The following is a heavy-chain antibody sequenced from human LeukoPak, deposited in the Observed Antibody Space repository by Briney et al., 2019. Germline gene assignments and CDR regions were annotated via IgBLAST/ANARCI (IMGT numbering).Heavy chain of an antibody. J-gene: IGHJ4*02. Sequence: PGGSVRLSCAASGFTFSSYSMNWVRQAPGKGLEWVSSISSSSSYIYYADSVKGRFTISRDNAKNSPYLQMNSLRADDTAVYYCARDPRGVYWGQGTLVTVSS. CDR1: GFTFSSYS. CDR2: ISSSSSYI. V-gene: IGHV3-21*01. CDR3: ARDPRGVY. D-gene: IGHD3-10*01.